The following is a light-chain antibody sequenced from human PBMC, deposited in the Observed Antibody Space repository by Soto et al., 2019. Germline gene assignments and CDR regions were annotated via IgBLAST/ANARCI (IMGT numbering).Light chain of an antibody. CDR3: CSYTSNNSRV. J-gene: IGLJ3*02. CDR2: EVS. V-gene: IGLV2-14*01. CDR1: SNDVGGYNY. Sequence: QSALTQPASMSGSPGQSITISCTGTSNDVGGYNYVSWYQQHTGKAPKLMIFEVSNRPSGVSNRFSGSKSGNTASLTISGLQAEDEAYYYCCSYTSNNSRVFGGGTKLTVL.